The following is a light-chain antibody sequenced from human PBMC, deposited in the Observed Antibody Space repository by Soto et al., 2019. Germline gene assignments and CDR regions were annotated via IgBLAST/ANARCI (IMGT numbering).Light chain of an antibody. J-gene: IGKJ1*01. Sequence: DIQMTQSPSTLSASVGDRVTITCRASQSISSWLAWYQQKPGKAPKLLIYDASSLESGVPSRFSGSGSGTEFNLTISSLQPDDFATYYCQQYNSYPWTFGQGTKVESK. CDR2: DAS. CDR1: QSISSW. CDR3: QQYNSYPWT. V-gene: IGKV1-5*01.